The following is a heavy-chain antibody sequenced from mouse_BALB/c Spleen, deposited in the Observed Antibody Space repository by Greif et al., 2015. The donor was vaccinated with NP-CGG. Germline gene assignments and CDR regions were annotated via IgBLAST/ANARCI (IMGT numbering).Heavy chain of an antibody. Sequence: QVQLQQSGAELMKPGASVKISCKATGYIFSSYWIEWVKQRPGHGLEWIGEILPGSGSTNYNEKFKGKATFTADTSSNTAYMQLSSLTSEDSAVYYCARGLTTVDWYFDVWGAGTTVTVSS. D-gene: IGHD1-1*01. V-gene: IGHV1-9*01. CDR3: ARGLTTVDWYFDV. CDR2: ILPGSGST. J-gene: IGHJ1*01. CDR1: GYIFSSYW.